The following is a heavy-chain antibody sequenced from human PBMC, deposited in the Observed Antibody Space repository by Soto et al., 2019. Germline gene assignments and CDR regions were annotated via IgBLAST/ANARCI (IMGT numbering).Heavy chain of an antibody. CDR1: GGSFSGYY. Sequence: QVQLQQWGAGLLKPSETLSLTCAVYGGSFSGYYWSWIRQPPGKGLEWIGEINHSGSTNYNPSLKSRVTISVDTSKHQFSLKLSSVTAADTAVYYCARLRGFWSGYYDFWGQGTLVTVSS. J-gene: IGHJ4*02. D-gene: IGHD3-3*01. CDR2: INHSGST. CDR3: ARLRGFWSGYYDF. V-gene: IGHV4-34*01.